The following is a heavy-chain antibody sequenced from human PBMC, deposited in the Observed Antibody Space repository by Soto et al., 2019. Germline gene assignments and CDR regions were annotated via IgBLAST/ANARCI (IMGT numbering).Heavy chain of an antibody. D-gene: IGHD3-22*01. Sequence: GGSLRLSCAASGFTFSDYYMSWIRQAPGKGLEWVSYISSSGSTIYYADSVKGRFTISRDNAKNSLYLQMNSLRAEDTAVYSLARQYYYDIIGYFFRIDYWGQGPLSPVP. CDR3: ARQYYYDIIGYFFRIDY. CDR1: GFTFSDYY. J-gene: IGHJ4*02. CDR2: ISSSGSTI. V-gene: IGHV3-11*01.